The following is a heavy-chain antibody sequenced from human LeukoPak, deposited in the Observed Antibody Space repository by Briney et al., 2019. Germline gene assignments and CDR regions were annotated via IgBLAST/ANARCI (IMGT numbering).Heavy chain of an antibody. J-gene: IGHJ6*03. CDR2: ISSRGSTM. Sequence: GGSLRLSCAASGFTFSSYEMNWVRQAPGKGLEWVSYISSRGSTMYYADSVKGRFTISRDNAKNSLSLQMNSLRAEDTAVYYCARSPAGANYYLDVWGKGTTVTISS. D-gene: IGHD1-14*01. CDR1: GFTFSSYE. V-gene: IGHV3-48*03. CDR3: ARSPAGANYYLDV.